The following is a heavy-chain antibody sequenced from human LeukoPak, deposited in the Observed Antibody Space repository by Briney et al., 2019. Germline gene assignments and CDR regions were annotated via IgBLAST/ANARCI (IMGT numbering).Heavy chain of an antibody. CDR3: ARDLFGSPPAG. Sequence: GGSLRLSSAASGFTFSSYSMNWVRQAPGKGLEWVSSISSSSSYIYYADSVKGRFTISRDNAKNSLYLQMNSLRAEDTAVYYCARDLFGSPPAGWGQGTLVTVSS. V-gene: IGHV3-21*01. CDR1: GFTFSSYS. J-gene: IGHJ4*02. CDR2: ISSSSSYI. D-gene: IGHD2-21*01.